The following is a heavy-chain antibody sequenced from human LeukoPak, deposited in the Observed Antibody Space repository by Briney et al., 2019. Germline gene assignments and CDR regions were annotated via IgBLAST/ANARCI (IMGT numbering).Heavy chain of an antibody. CDR1: GFTFSSYS. V-gene: IGHV3-21*01. D-gene: IGHD6-13*01. J-gene: IGHJ5*02. Sequence: GGSLRLSCAASGFTFSSYSMNWVRQAPGKGLEWVSSISSTSDYMYYAGSVKGRFIISRDNAKSSLYLQMNSLRAEDTAIYYCARGVAVSGSWYWFDPWGQGNLVTVSS. CDR2: ISSTSDYM. CDR3: ARGVAVSGSWYWFDP.